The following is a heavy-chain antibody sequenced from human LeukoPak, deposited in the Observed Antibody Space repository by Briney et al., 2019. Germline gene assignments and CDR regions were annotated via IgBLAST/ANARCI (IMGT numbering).Heavy chain of an antibody. CDR2: ISGGGGST. J-gene: IGHJ3*02. D-gene: IGHD3-22*01. CDR3: AKRISGDSSGYYYRNDAFDI. Sequence: PGGSLRLSCAASGFTFSSYAMSWVRQAPGKGLEWVSAISGGGGSTYYADSVKGRFTISRDNSKNTLYLQMNSLRAEDTAVYYCAKRISGDSSGYYYRNDAFDIWGQGTLVTVSS. CDR1: GFTFSSYA. V-gene: IGHV3-23*01.